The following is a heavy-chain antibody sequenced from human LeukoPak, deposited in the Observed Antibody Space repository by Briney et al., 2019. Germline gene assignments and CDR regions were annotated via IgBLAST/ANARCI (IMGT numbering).Heavy chain of an antibody. V-gene: IGHV4-59*12. CDR3: ARDKWGSGDYERVNDY. D-gene: IGHD7-27*01. Sequence: SETLSLTCTVSGGSISSYYWSWIRQPPGKGLEWIGFIYYTGSTHYNPSLKSRVTVSVDTSKNQFSLKLSAVTAADTAVYYCARDKWGSGDYERVNDYWGQGTLVTVSS. CDR2: IYYTGST. CDR1: GGSISSYY. J-gene: IGHJ4*02.